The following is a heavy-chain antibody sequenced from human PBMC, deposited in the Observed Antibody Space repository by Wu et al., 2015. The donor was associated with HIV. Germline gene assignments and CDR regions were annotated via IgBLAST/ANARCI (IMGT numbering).Heavy chain of an antibody. CDR1: GYTFSNYD. CDR2: MNPKSGNT. CDR3: ARGYSYGSGNYLIDY. V-gene: IGHV1-8*01. Sequence: QVQLVQVGAEVKKPGASVKVSCETSGYTFSNYDINWVRQATGQGLEWMGWMNPKSGNTGYTQKFQGRVTMTSNTSIGTAYMEVSSLQSEDTAVYYCARGYSYGSGNYLIDYWGQGTLVTVSS. J-gene: IGHJ4*02. D-gene: IGHD3-10*01.